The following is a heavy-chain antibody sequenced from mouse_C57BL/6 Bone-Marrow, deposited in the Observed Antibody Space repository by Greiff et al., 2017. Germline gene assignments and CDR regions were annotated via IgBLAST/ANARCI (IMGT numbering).Heavy chain of an antibody. CDR2: IDPNSGGT. CDR1: GYTFTSYW. D-gene: IGHD2-4*01. Sequence: VQLQQSGAELVMPGASVKLSCKASGYTFTSYWMHWVKQRPGRGLEWIGRIDPNSGGTKYNEKFKSKATLAVDKPTSTAYMQLSSMTSENSAVYYCERDYGAMDYWGQGTAVTVTS. V-gene: IGHV1-72*01. CDR3: ERDYGAMDY. J-gene: IGHJ4*01.